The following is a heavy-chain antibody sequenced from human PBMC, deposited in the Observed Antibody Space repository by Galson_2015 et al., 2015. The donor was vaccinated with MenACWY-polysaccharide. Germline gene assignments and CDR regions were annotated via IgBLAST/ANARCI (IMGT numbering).Heavy chain of an antibody. Sequence: SETLSLTCTVSGGSVSSSSYYWGWIRQPPGKGLEWIASIYYSGNTYYNPSLKSRVTISVDTSKNQFSLKLTSVTAADTAVYYCARRTYLNWFDPWGQGTLVTVSS. CDR2: IYYSGNT. V-gene: IGHV4-39*01. J-gene: IGHJ5*02. CDR3: ARRTYLNWFDP. CDR1: GGSVSSSSYY.